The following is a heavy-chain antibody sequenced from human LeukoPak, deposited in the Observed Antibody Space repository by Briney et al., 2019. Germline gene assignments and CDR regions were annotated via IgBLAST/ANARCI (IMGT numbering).Heavy chain of an antibody. CDR3: AKGGGYGSGTYSED. D-gene: IGHD3-10*01. CDR2: ISGSGLNT. V-gene: IGHV3-23*01. J-gene: IGHJ4*02. Sequence: GGSLRLSCAASGFVFSTYGMTWFRQAPGRGLEWVSGISGSGLNTYYADSVKGRFTSSRDNSKNMLYLQMNSLRAEDTAVYYCAKGGGYGSGTYSEDWGQGILVTVSS. CDR1: GFVFSTYG.